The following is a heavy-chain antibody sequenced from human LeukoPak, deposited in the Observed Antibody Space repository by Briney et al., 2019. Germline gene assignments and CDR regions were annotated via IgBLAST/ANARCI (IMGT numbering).Heavy chain of an antibody. V-gene: IGHV3-33*01. CDR1: GFTFRSYG. Sequence: GGSLRLSCAASGFTFRSYGMHWVRQAPGKGLEWVAVIWYDGSYEYYADSVKGRFTISRDNAKNSLYLQMNSLRAEDTAVYYCAREWSSTNHYYGMDVWGQGTTVTVSS. D-gene: IGHD2-2*01. CDR2: IWYDGSYE. J-gene: IGHJ6*02. CDR3: AREWSSTNHYYGMDV.